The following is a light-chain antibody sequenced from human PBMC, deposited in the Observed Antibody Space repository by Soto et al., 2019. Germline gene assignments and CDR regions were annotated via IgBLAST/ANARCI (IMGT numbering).Light chain of an antibody. CDR1: QSLVYGDGNTY. CDR3: MQGSHWPYT. V-gene: IGKV2-30*01. J-gene: IGKJ2*01. CDR2: KGS. Sequence: DVVLTQSPLSLPVTLGQAASISCRSSQSLVYGDGNTYLNWFQQRPGQSPRRVIYKGSNRDSGVPDRFGGSGSGTDFKLQISRVEADDVGLYYCMQGSHWPYTFGQGTKLEIK.